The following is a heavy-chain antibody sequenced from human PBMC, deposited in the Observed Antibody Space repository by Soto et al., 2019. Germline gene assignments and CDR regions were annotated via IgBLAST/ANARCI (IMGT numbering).Heavy chain of an antibody. CDR1: GGSISSSSYY. Sequence: QLQLQESGPGLVKPSETLSLTCTVSGGSISSSSYYWGWIRQPPGKGLEWIGSIYYSGSTYYNPSLKSRVTISVDTSKNQFSLKLSSVTAADTAVYYCARPSGSGDVFDYWGQGTLVTVSS. V-gene: IGHV4-39*01. D-gene: IGHD3-10*01. CDR3: ARPSGSGDVFDY. J-gene: IGHJ4*02. CDR2: IYYSGST.